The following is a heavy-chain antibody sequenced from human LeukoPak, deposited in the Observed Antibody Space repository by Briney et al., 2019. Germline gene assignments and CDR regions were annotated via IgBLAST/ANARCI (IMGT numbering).Heavy chain of an antibody. V-gene: IGHV4-31*03. CDR1: GDSISSGGYY. CDR2: IYFTGST. CDR3: ARGHEALGY. J-gene: IGHJ4*02. Sequence: PSQTLSLTCTVSGDSISSGGYYWSWIRQHPGQGLEWIGYIYFTGSTYYNPSLESRATLSFDTSTNQLSLKLSSVTAADTAIYYCARGHEALGYWGQGTLVTVSS. D-gene: IGHD3-10*01.